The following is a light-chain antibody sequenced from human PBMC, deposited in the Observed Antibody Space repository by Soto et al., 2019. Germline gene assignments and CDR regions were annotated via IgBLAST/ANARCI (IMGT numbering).Light chain of an antibody. V-gene: IGLV2-14*01. Sequence: SVLTQPASVSGSPGQSITISCTGTSSDVGGYNYVSWYQQHPGKAPKLMIYDVSNRPSGVSNRFSGSKSGNTASLTISGLQAEDEADYYCRSYTSSRTLFGTGTKVTVL. CDR3: RSYTSSRTL. J-gene: IGLJ1*01. CDR1: SSDVGGYNY. CDR2: DVS.